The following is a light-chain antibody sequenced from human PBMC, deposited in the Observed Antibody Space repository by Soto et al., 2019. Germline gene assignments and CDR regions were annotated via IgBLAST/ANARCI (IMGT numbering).Light chain of an antibody. Sequence: DIQMTQSPSSLSAFVGDRVTITFRASQSISIYLNWYQQKPGKAPKLLINVASSLQGGVPSRFSGSGSGTDFTLVISSLQPEDFATYYCQQVSSTPQTFGGGTKVDIK. CDR2: VAS. CDR1: QSISIY. V-gene: IGKV1-39*01. J-gene: IGKJ4*01. CDR3: QQVSSTPQT.